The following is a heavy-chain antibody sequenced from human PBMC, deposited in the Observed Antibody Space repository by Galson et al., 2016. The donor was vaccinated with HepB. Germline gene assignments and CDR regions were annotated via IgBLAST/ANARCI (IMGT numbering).Heavy chain of an antibody. V-gene: IGHV3-48*01. D-gene: IGHD2-15*01. CDR1: GFTFSGHS. CDR3: ARGRYCRGGSCSPVFDS. Sequence: SLRLSCAASGFTFSGHSMMWVRQAPGKGLEWVSHISSGGTSIYYADSVKGRFTISRVNAKSSLYLQMNRMRAEDTAFYYCARGRYCRGGSCSPVFDSWGQGSLVTVSS. J-gene: IGHJ5*01. CDR2: ISSGGTSI.